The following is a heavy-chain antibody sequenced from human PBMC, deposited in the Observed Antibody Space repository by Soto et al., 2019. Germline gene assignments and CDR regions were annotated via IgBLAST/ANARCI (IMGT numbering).Heavy chain of an antibody. J-gene: IGHJ4*02. CDR3: ARDHVSGWYL. CDR1: GYTFTGYG. V-gene: IGHV1-2*02. Sequence: ASVKVSCKASGYTFTGYGMHWVRQAPGQGLEWMGWINPNGGGTNYAQKFQGRVTMTRDTSTSTVYMELSSLRSEDTAVYYCARDHVSGWYLWGQGTLVTVSS. CDR2: INPNGGGT. D-gene: IGHD6-19*01.